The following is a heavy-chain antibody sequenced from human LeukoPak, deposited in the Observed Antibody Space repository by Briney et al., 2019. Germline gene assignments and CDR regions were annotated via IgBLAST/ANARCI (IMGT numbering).Heavy chain of an antibody. CDR2: IYYSGST. V-gene: IGHV4-59*12. CDR3: ARDLWSGYGLADY. J-gene: IGHJ4*02. D-gene: IGHD3-3*01. CDR1: GGSISSYY. Sequence: SETLSLTCTVSGGSISSYYWSWIRQPPGKGLEWIGYIYYSGSTNYNPSLKSRVTISVDTSNNQFSLNLSSVTAADTAVYYCARDLWSGYGLADYWGQGTLVTVSS.